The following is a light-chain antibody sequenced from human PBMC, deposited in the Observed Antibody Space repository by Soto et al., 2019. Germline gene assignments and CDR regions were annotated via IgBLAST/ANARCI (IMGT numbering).Light chain of an antibody. V-gene: IGKV3-15*01. CDR3: QQYNNWPLVT. Sequence: IVMTQSPATLSVSPGERATLSCRASQSISTYLAWYQQKPGQAPRLLIFGASTRATGIPARFSGSGSGSEFTLTISSLQSEDFAVSSCQQYNNWPLVTFGGGTKVEIK. J-gene: IGKJ4*01. CDR1: QSISTY. CDR2: GAS.